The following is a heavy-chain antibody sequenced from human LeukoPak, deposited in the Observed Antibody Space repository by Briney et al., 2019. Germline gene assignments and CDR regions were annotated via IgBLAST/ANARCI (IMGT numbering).Heavy chain of an antibody. D-gene: IGHD6-19*01. J-gene: IGHJ4*02. CDR3: ARDLSAAFDF. Sequence: HPGTSLRHSCAASGFPFSSYGMHWVRQAPGKGLEWVARLVYDARSDYANSVKGRFSISRDDSKNTLFLDMSNLRVEDTALYYCARDLSAAFDFWGQGVLVTVSS. CDR2: LVYDARS. CDR1: GFPFSSYG. V-gene: IGHV3-33*01.